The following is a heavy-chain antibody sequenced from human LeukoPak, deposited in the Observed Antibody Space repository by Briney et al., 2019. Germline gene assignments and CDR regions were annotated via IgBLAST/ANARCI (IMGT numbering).Heavy chain of an antibody. Sequence: GGSLRLSCAASGFTFSSHRMTWVRQAPGKGLEWVANIKKDGSEKYYVDSVKGRFTISRDNAKTSLYLQMNSLRVEDTAVYYCARDRVGATTDAFDYWGQGTLVTVSS. D-gene: IGHD1-26*01. V-gene: IGHV3-7*01. J-gene: IGHJ4*02. CDR2: IKKDGSEK. CDR3: ARDRVGATTDAFDY. CDR1: GFTFSSHR.